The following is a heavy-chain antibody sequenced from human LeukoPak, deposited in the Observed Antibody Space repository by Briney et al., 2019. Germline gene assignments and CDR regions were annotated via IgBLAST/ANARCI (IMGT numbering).Heavy chain of an antibody. J-gene: IGHJ4*02. Sequence: GGSLRLSCAASGFTFSSYGMHWVRQAPGKGLEWVAVISYDGSNKYYADSVKGRFTISRDNAENSLYLQMNSLRAEDTAVYYCARVCSSGWADYWGQGTLVTVSS. CDR2: ISYDGSNK. CDR3: ARVCSSGWADY. CDR1: GFTFSSYG. V-gene: IGHV3-30*03. D-gene: IGHD6-19*01.